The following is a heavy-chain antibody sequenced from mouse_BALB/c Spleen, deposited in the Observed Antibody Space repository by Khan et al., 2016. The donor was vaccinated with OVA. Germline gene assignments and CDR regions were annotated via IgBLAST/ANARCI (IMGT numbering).Heavy chain of an antibody. CDR2: ISYSGYT. CDR1: GYSITSDYA. J-gene: IGHJ2*01. Sequence: EVQLQESGPGLMKPPQSLSLTCTVTGYSITSDYAWNWIRQFPENKLEWMGYISYSGYTSYNPSLKSRISVTRDTSKNPFFLQLNSVTTEDTATYFCARSVYYSGSTFYYFGFGGQGTTLTVSS. D-gene: IGHD1-1*01. CDR3: ARSVYYSGSTFYYFGF. V-gene: IGHV3-2*02.